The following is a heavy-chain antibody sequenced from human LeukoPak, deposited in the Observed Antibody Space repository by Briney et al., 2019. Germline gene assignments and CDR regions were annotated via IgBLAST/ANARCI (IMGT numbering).Heavy chain of an antibody. CDR1: GYTFTSYD. CDR2: MNPNSGNT. Sequence: ASVKVSCKASGYTFTSYDINWVRQATRQGLEWMGWMNPNSGNTGYAQKFQGRVTMTRNTSISTAYMELSSLRSEDTAVYYCARAGPATTPPDYWGQGTLVTVSS. D-gene: IGHD5-12*01. V-gene: IGHV1-8*01. J-gene: IGHJ4*02. CDR3: ARAGPATTPPDY.